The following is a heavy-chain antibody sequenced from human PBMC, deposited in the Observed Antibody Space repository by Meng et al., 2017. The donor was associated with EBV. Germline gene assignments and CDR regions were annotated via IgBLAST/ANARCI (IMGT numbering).Heavy chain of an antibody. Sequence: QIHLKESGPTRVKPTQTLTLTCPFSGFSLSTRGVGVGWIRQPPGKALEWLALIYWDDDKRYSPSLKSRLTITKDTSKNQVVLTMTNMDPVDAATYYCAHIIAARPFDYWGQGTLVTVSS. CDR3: AHIIAARPFDY. D-gene: IGHD6-6*01. CDR2: IYWDDDK. CDR1: GFSLSTRGVG. V-gene: IGHV2-5*02. J-gene: IGHJ4*02.